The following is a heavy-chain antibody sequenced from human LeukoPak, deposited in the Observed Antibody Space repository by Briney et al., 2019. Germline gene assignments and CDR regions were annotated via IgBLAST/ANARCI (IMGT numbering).Heavy chain of an antibody. D-gene: IGHD3-22*01. CDR1: GFTFSSYW. V-gene: IGHV3-7*01. CDR3: ARDQRYYYDSSGASLYYYYYMDV. CDR2: IKQDGSEK. J-gene: IGHJ6*03. Sequence: GRSLRLSCAASGFTFSSYWMSWVRQAPGKGLEWVANIKQDGSEKYYVDSVKGRFTISRDNAKNSLYLQMNSLRAEDTAVYYCARDQRYYYDSSGASLYYYYYMDVWGKGTTVTVSS.